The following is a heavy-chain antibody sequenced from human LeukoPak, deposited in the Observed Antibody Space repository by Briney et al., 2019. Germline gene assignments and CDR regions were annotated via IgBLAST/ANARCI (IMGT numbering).Heavy chain of an antibody. CDR1: GYTFTSYG. V-gene: IGHV1-18*01. Sequence: ASVKVSCKASGYTFTSYGISWVRQAPGQGLEWMGWISAYNGNTNYAQKLQGRVTMTTDTSTSTAYMELRSLRSDDTAVCYCARAVFPLGYCSSTSCYTSDFDYWGQGTLVTVSS. D-gene: IGHD2-2*02. J-gene: IGHJ4*02. CDR2: ISAYNGNT. CDR3: ARAVFPLGYCSSTSCYTSDFDY.